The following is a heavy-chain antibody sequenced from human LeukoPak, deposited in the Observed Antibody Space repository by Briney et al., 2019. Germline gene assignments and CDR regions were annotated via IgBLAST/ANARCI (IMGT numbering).Heavy chain of an antibody. CDR3: ARLMGESTIYDL. CDR2: ISGSSYYI. V-gene: IGHV3-21*01. Sequence: GGSLRLSCAASGFTFSSYTVNWIRQAPGKGLEWVSSISGSSYYIYYADSVRGRFTISRDNAKNSAYLQMNSLRAEDTAVYYCARLMGESTIYDLWGQGTLVTVSS. J-gene: IGHJ5*02. D-gene: IGHD5/OR15-5a*01. CDR1: GFTFSSYT.